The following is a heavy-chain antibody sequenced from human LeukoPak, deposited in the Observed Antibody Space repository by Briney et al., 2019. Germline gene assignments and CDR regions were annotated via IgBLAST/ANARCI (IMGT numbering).Heavy chain of an antibody. V-gene: IGHV3-7*04. CDR2: IKQDGSEK. D-gene: IGHD6-19*01. Sequence: GGSLRLSCAASGFTFSSHWMTWVRQAPGKGLEWVANIKQDGSEKYYVDSVKGRFTISRDNAKNSLYLQLNSLRAEDTAVYYCARTNLGSGWRFDYWGQGTLVTVSS. CDR3: ARTNLGSGWRFDY. CDR1: GFTFSSHW. J-gene: IGHJ4*02.